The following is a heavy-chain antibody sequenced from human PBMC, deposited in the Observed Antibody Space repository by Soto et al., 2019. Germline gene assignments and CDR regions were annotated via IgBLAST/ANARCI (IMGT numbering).Heavy chain of an antibody. CDR2: IWYDGSNK. D-gene: IGHD1-26*01. Sequence: VGSLRLSCAVSGLTFSNNAMHWVRQAPGKGLEWVAVIWYDGSNKHYADFVKGRFTISRDNSKNSLYLQMNSLRAEDTAVYYCATQIVGGDSVDYWGQGTLVTVSS. CDR3: ATQIVGGDSVDY. CDR1: GLTFSNNA. J-gene: IGHJ4*02. V-gene: IGHV3-33*01.